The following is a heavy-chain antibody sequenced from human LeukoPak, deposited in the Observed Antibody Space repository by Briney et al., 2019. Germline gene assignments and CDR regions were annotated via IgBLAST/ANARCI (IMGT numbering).Heavy chain of an antibody. Sequence: SDTLSLTCGVSGYSISNSNWWGWIRQPPGKGLEWIGYIDYGGSTNYNPSLKSRATVSVDTSRKQFSLKLSSVTALDTAVYYCARFNSTYYYYDYWGQGTLVTVSS. CDR3: ARFNSTYYYYDY. V-gene: IGHV4-28*06. CDR2: IDYGGST. D-gene: IGHD2/OR15-2a*01. CDR1: GYSISNSNW. J-gene: IGHJ4*02.